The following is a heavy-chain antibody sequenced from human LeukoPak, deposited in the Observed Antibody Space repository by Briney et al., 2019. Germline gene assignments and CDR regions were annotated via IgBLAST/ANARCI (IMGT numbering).Heavy chain of an antibody. CDR1: GGSFSGYY. Sequence: SETLSLTCAVYGGSFSGYYWSWIRQPSGKGLEWIGEINHSGSTNYNPSLKSRVTISVDTSKNQFSLKLSSVTAADTAVYYCARGAGFGELLFDFDYWGQGTLVTVSS. J-gene: IGHJ4*02. V-gene: IGHV4-34*01. CDR2: INHSGST. D-gene: IGHD3-10*01. CDR3: ARGAGFGELLFDFDY.